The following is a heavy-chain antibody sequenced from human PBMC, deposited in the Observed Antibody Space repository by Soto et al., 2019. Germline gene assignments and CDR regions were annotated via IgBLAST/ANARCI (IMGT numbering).Heavy chain of an antibody. Sequence: TLSLTCTVSGGSISSYYWSWIRQPPGKGLEWIGYIYYSGSTNYNPSLKSRVTISVDTSKNQFSLKLSSVTAADTAVYYCARGLGTPHRYYYYYMDVWGKGTTVTVSS. V-gene: IGHV4-59*12. CDR3: ARGLGTPHRYYYYYMDV. CDR1: GGSISSYY. J-gene: IGHJ6*03. D-gene: IGHD1-7*01. CDR2: IYYSGST.